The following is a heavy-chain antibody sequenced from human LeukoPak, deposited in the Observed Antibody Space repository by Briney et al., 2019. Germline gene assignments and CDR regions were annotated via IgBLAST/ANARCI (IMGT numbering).Heavy chain of an antibody. Sequence: PGRSLRLSRTAAGFTFGDYTMTWVRQAPGKGREWVGFIRGKTYAGTTEYAASVRRRFTISRDDSKSIAYLQINSLTTDDTAVYYCSRVPGFTRDGFDIWGQGTMVTVSS. D-gene: IGHD1-14*01. J-gene: IGHJ3*02. CDR2: IRGKTYAGTT. CDR1: GFTFGDYT. V-gene: IGHV3-49*04. CDR3: SRVPGFTRDGFDI.